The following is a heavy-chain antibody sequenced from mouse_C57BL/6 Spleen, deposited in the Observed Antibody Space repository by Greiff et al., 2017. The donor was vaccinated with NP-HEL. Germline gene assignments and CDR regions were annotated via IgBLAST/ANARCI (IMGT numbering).Heavy chain of an antibody. CDR2: FHPYNDDT. V-gene: IGHV1-47*01. Sequence: VQLQQSGAELVKPGASVKMSCKASGYTFTTYPLEWMKQNHGKSLEWIGNFHPYNDDTKYNEKFKGKATLTVEKSSSTVYLELSRLTSDDSAVYYCARRGYPRYDAMDYWGQGTSVTVSS. D-gene: IGHD2-2*01. CDR1: GYTFTTYP. J-gene: IGHJ4*01. CDR3: ARRGYPRYDAMDY.